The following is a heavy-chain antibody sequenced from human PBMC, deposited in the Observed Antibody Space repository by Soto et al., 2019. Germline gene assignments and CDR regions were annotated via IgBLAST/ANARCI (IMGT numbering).Heavy chain of an antibody. Sequence: GASVKVSCKASGYTFINYGISWARQAPGQGLEWMGWISAYNGNLNYAPKIQGRVTMTTDASTTTAYMELRSLRSDDTAVYYCVRDGISGAEPFDIWGQGTMVTVSS. CDR3: VRDGISGAEPFDI. CDR1: GYTFINYG. J-gene: IGHJ3*02. V-gene: IGHV1-18*01. D-gene: IGHD1-20*01. CDR2: ISAYNGNL.